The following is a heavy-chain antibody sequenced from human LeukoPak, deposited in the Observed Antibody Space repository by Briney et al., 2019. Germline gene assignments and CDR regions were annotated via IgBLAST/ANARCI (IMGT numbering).Heavy chain of an antibody. J-gene: IGHJ4*02. CDR3: AVAVAGRKGLFDY. CDR2: IKQDGSEK. V-gene: IGHV3-7*01. Sequence: GGSLRLSCAASGFTFSSYWMSWVRQAPGKGLEWVANIKQDGSEKYYVDSVKGRFTISRDNAKNSLYLQMNSLRAEDTAVYYCAVAVAGRKGLFDYWGQGTLVTVSS. CDR1: GFTFSSYW. D-gene: IGHD6-19*01.